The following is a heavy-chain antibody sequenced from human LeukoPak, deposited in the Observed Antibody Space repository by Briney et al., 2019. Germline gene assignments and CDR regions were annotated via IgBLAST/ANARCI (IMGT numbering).Heavy chain of an antibody. D-gene: IGHD6-6*01. CDR1: GYTFTSYY. J-gene: IGHJ6*02. CDR2: INPSGGST. Sequence: ASVKVSCKASGYTFTSYYMHWVRQAPGQGLEWMGIINPSGGSTSYAQKFQGRVTMARDTSTSTVYMELSSLRSEDTAVYYCASEYSSSPEMSYYYYYGMDVWGQGTTVTVSS. CDR3: ASEYSSSPEMSYYYYYGMDV. V-gene: IGHV1-46*01.